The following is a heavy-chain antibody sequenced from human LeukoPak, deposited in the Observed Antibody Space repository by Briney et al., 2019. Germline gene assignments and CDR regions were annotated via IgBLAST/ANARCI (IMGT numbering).Heavy chain of an antibody. D-gene: IGHD6-19*01. J-gene: IGHJ4*02. CDR3: ARTYPGIALAGTFDY. Sequence: GGSLRLSCAAAGFTFSSYWMGWVRQAPGKGLEWVANIKEDGSEKYYVDSMKGRFTISRDNAQKSLYLQMNSQRAEDTAVYYCARTYPGIALAGTFDYWGQGTLVTVSS. CDR1: GFTFSSYW. V-gene: IGHV3-7*01. CDR2: IKEDGSEK.